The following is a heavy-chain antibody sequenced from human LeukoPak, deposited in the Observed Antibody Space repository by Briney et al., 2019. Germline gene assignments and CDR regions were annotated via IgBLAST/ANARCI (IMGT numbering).Heavy chain of an antibody. Sequence: SETLSLTCTVSGGSISGYYWNWIRQPPGKGLEWIGYIYYSGSTNYNPSLKSRVTISVDTSKNQFSLKLSSVTAADTAVYYCARDITDSSGWYYFDFWGQGTLVTVSS. CDR2: IYYSGST. V-gene: IGHV4-59*01. CDR3: ARDITDSSGWYYFDF. CDR1: GGSISGYY. D-gene: IGHD6-19*01. J-gene: IGHJ4*02.